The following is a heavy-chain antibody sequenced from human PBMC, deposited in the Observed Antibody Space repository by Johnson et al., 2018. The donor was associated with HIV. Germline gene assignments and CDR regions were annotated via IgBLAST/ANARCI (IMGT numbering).Heavy chain of an antibody. J-gene: IGHJ3*02. CDR1: GFTFSSYA. V-gene: IGHV3-33*08. D-gene: IGHD5-12*01. CDR3: ARDQGYNGFEPDAFDI. CDR2: IWYDGSNK. Sequence: QMQLVESGGGLAKPAWAPRLSCAASGFTFSSYAMHWVRQAPGKGLESVAVIWYDGSNKYYEDSVRGRFTISRDNSKNTLYLQMNSLRAEDTAVYFCARDQGYNGFEPDAFDIWGRGTMVTVSS.